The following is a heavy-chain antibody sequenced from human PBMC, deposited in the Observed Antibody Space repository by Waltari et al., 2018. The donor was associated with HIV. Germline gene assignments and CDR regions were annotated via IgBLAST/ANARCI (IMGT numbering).Heavy chain of an antibody. CDR2: ISGSGGST. V-gene: IGHV3-23*01. CDR1: GFTFSSYA. Sequence: EVQLLESGGGLLQPGESLRLSCVASGFTFSSYAMRWVRQTPGKGLEWVSSISGSGGSTYNADSVKGRFTISRDNSKNTLYLQMNFLRAEDTAVYYCVKGGFTMLVDYWGQGTLVTVSS. CDR3: VKGGFTMLVDY. J-gene: IGHJ4*02. D-gene: IGHD3-22*01.